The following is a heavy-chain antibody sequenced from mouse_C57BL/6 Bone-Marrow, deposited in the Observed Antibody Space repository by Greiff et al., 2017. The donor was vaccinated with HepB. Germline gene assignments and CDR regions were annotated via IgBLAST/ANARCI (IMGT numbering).Heavy chain of an antibody. Sequence: EVQLQQSGPELVKPGASVKISCKASGYTFTDYYMNWVKQSHGKSLEWIGDINPNNGGTSYNQKFKGKATLTVAKSYSTAYMELRSLTSEDSAVYYCAREVMVTTAWFAYWGQGTLVTVSA. CDR2: INPNNGGT. CDR3: AREVMVTTAWFAY. J-gene: IGHJ3*01. CDR1: GYTFTDYY. V-gene: IGHV1-26*01. D-gene: IGHD2-2*01.